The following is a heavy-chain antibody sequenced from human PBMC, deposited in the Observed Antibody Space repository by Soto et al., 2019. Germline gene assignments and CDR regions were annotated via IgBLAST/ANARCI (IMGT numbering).Heavy chain of an antibody. D-gene: IGHD6-13*01. CDR1: GFSLTTSRMY. CDR2: IDWDDDK. CDR3: ARTYSSSWYDY. J-gene: IGHJ4*02. Sequence: ESGPTLVNPTQTLTLTYTFSGFSLTTSRMYVRWIRQPPGKALEWLALIDWDDDKYYSTSLKTRLTISKDTSKNQVVLTMTNMDPVDTATYYCARTYSSSWYDYWGQGTLVTVSS. V-gene: IGHV2-70*01.